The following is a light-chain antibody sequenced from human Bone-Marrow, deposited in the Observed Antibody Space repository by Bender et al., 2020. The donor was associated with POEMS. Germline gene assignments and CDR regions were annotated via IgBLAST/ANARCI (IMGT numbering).Light chain of an antibody. CDR3: CSYASTSTFII. CDR1: STDVGLINY. Sequence: QSALTQPASVSGSPGQTITISCIGISTDVGLINYVSWYRQYTGKVPKLLISDVSSRPSGVSNRFSGSKSGNTASLTVSGLQAEDEAAYYCCSYASTSTFIIFGGGTKLTVL. J-gene: IGLJ2*01. CDR2: DVS. V-gene: IGLV2-14*03.